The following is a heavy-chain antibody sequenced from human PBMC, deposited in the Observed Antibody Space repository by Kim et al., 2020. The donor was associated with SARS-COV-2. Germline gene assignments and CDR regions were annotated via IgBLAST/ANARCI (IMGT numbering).Heavy chain of an antibody. CDR3: ARGLSNRYSYGPDAFDI. CDR2: ISSSSSYI. V-gene: IGHV3-21*04. J-gene: IGHJ3*02. D-gene: IGHD5-18*01. Sequence: GGSLRLSCAASGFTFSSYSMNWVRQAPGKGLEWVSSISSSSSYIYYADSVKGRFTISRDNAKNSLYLQMNSLRAEDTAVYYCARGLSNRYSYGPDAFDIWGQGTMVTVSS. CDR1: GFTFSSYS.